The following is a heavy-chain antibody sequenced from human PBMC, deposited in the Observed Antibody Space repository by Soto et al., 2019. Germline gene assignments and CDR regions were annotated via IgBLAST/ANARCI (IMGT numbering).Heavy chain of an antibody. J-gene: IGHJ4*02. Sequence: EVQLVESGGGLVQPGGSLRLSCAASGFTFSSYWMSWVRQAPGKGLEWVANIKQDGSEKYYVDSVKGRFTISRDNAKNSMYLQMNSLRAEDTAVYYYSSLYYDILTRYFFDYWGQGTLVTDSS. D-gene: IGHD3-9*01. CDR1: GFTFSSYW. V-gene: IGHV3-7*01. CDR3: SSLYYDILTRYFFDY. CDR2: IKQDGSEK.